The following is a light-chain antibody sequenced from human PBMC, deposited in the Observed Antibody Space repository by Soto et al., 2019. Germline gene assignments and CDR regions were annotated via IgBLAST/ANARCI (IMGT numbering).Light chain of an antibody. J-gene: IGKJ1*01. Sequence: SCSASPSVSSGYLAWYQQRLGQAPRVLIYGASTRDTGIPDRFSGSGAGTECTLTISRLEPEDFAVDYCQQYGTSTWTFGQGTKVDIK. CDR2: GAS. V-gene: IGKV3-20*01. CDR1: PSVSSGY. CDR3: QQYGTSTWT.